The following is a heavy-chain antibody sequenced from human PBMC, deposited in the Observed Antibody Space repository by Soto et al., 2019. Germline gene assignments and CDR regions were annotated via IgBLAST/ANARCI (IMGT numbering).Heavy chain of an antibody. CDR3: TRDSYDSSGYYYDFFDY. Sequence: GGSLRLSCAASGFTFSSHWMSWVRQAPGKGLEWVANIKVDGSEKYYVDSVRGRFSISRDNAKDSLYLQMNSLRAEDTAVYYCTRDSYDSSGYYYDFFDYWGQGTLVTVSS. V-gene: IGHV3-7*01. CDR2: IKVDGSEK. CDR1: GFTFSSHW. D-gene: IGHD3-22*01. J-gene: IGHJ4*02.